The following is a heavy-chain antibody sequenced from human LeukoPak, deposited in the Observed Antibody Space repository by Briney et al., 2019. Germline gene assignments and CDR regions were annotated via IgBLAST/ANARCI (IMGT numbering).Heavy chain of an antibody. CDR2: IIPILGIA. CDR1: GGTFSSYA. D-gene: IGHD2-21*02. Sequence: SVKVSCKASGGTFSSYAISWVRQAPGQGLEWMGRIIPILGIANYAQKFQGRVTITADKSTSTAYMELSSLGSEDTAVYYCARDMGVVVTAKGAFDIWGQGTMVTVSS. V-gene: IGHV1-69*04. J-gene: IGHJ3*02. CDR3: ARDMGVVVTAKGAFDI.